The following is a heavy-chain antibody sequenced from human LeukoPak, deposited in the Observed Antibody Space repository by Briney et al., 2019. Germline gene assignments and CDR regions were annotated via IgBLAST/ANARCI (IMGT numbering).Heavy chain of an antibody. D-gene: IGHD5-18*01. Sequence: TSETLSLTCTVSGGSISSGSYYWSWIRQPAGKGLEWIGRIYTSGSTNYNPSLKSRVTISVDTHKNQFSLKLSSVTAADTAVYYCAREGYSYGYFVDYWGQGTLVTVSS. V-gene: IGHV4-61*02. J-gene: IGHJ4*02. CDR3: AREGYSYGYFVDY. CDR1: GGSISSGSYY. CDR2: IYTSGST.